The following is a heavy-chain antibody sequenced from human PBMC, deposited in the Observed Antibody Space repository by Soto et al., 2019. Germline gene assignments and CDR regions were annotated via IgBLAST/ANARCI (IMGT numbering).Heavy chain of an antibody. J-gene: IGHJ6*02. D-gene: IGHD5-12*01. CDR3: ARDNIVSKGYGMDV. CDR2: IHSSGTF. CDR1: GASISNAY. V-gene: IGHV4-4*07. Sequence: PSETLSLTCTVSGASISNAYWSWIRQAAGKRLEWIGRIHSSGTFNYNPSLKSRVSISRDTSKNQISLKLRSVTAADTAVYYCARDNIVSKGYGMDVWGQGTTVTVSS.